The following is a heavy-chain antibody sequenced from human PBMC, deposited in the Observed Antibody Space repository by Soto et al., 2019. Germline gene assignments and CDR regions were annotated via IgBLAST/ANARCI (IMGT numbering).Heavy chain of an antibody. CDR2: IYSGGST. CDR3: AREQWYYMDV. V-gene: IGHV3-66*01. Sequence: EVQLVESGGGLVQPGGSLRLSCAASEFTVSSYYMNWVRQAPGKGLEWVSVIYSGGSTYYAESAKGRFTISRDISRNMVYLQMNSLRAEGTAVYYCAREQWYYMDVWGKGTTVTVSS. J-gene: IGHJ6*03. CDR1: EFTVSSYY. D-gene: IGHD6-19*01.